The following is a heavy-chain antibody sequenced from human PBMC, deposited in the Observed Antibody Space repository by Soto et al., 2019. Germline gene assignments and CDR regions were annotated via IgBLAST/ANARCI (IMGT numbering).Heavy chain of an antibody. D-gene: IGHD3-16*01. CDR1: GGSITSGGYS. CDR2: MYHSGNT. V-gene: IGHV4-30-2*01. CDR3: ASRKYDGVAGSVWFDP. Sequence: TLSLPCAVSGGSITSGGYSWGWIRQPPGQGLEWIGYMYHSGNTYYNPSLKGRVTISLAHSRNQFSLRLHSVTAAATAVYFCASRKYDGVAGSVWFDPWGQGTLVTVSS. J-gene: IGHJ5*02.